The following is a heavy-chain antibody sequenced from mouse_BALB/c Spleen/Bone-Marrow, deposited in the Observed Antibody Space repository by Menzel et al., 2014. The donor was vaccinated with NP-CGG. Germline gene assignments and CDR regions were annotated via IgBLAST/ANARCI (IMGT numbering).Heavy chain of an antibody. Sequence: EVMLVESGGGLVKPGGSLKLSCAASGFGFSTYDMSWVCQTPEKRLEWVATISSGGSYTYYPDSVKGRFTVSRDNVRNTLYLRMSSLRSEDTALYCCARLDGYPRWYFDVWGAGTTVTVSS. D-gene: IGHD2-3*01. CDR3: ARLDGYPRWYFDV. CDR1: GFGFSTYD. CDR2: ISSGGSYT. V-gene: IGHV5-9*02. J-gene: IGHJ1*01.